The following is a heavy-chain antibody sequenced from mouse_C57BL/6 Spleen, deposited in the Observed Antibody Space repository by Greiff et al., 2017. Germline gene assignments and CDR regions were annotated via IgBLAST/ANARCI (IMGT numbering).Heavy chain of an antibody. D-gene: IGHD2-1*01. CDR3: ARSYGNYGLDY. CDR1: GYAFSSYW. J-gene: IGHJ2*01. Sequence: LVESGAELVKPGASVKISCKASGYAFSSYWMNWVKQRPGKGLEWIGQIYPGDGDTNYNGKFKGKATLTADKSSSTAYMQLSSLTSEDSAVYFCARSYGNYGLDYWGQGTTLTVSS. V-gene: IGHV1-80*01. CDR2: IYPGDGDT.